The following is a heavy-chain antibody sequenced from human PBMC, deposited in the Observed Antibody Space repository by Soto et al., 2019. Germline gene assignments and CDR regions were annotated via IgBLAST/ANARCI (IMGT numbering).Heavy chain of an antibody. V-gene: IGHV1-46*03. CDR1: GYSFTTYY. D-gene: IGHD2-15*01. CDR3: AALCSAGGCPPGPWN. Sequence: QVVQSGAEVRKPGASVKVSCKASGYSFTTYYIHWFRQAPGQGLEWMAIINPNGGSTNSAQKFQGRVTVTRDMSASTVYIELSSLRSDDTAVYYCAALCSAGGCPPGPWNWGRGTMVTVSS. J-gene: IGHJ3*01. CDR2: INPNGGST.